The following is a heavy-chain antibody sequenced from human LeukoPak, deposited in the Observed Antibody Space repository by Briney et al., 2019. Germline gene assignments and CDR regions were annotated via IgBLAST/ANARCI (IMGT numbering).Heavy chain of an antibody. CDR2: MFYSGNT. J-gene: IGHJ3*02. V-gene: IGHV4-4*07. CDR1: GASITSYP. Sequence: SETLSLTCTVSGASITSYPWSWIRQPAGKGLEWSGRMFYSGNTDYNPSLKSRLTMSIDTSKNQFSLKLSSVTAADTAVYFCARVFSRSCSSTSCYSELDAFDIWGQGTMVTVSS. CDR3: ARVFSRSCSSTSCYSELDAFDI. D-gene: IGHD2-2*02.